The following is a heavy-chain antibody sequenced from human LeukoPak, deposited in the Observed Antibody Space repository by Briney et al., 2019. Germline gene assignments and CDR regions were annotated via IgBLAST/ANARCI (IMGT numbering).Heavy chain of an antibody. V-gene: IGHV4-31*02. CDR1: GGSISSGDYY. Sequence: PPQTLSLTCTVSGGSISSGDYYWSWIRQHPGTGLEWVGYIYYSGDTYYNPSLKSRVTISVDTPKNQFSLKLSSVTAADTAVYYCARAPRDTNSWYYFDYWGQGTLVSVSS. J-gene: IGHJ4*02. CDR2: IYYSGDT. CDR3: ARAPRDTNSWYYFDY. D-gene: IGHD5-18*01.